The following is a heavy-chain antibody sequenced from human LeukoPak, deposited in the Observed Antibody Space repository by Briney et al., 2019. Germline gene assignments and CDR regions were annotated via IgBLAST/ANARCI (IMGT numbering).Heavy chain of an antibody. CDR2: TYYSGST. Sequence: SETLSLTCTVSGGSISSYYWSWLRQPPGKGLEWIGYTYYSGSTNYNPSLKSRVTISVDTSKNQFSLMLSSVTAADTAVYYCARDLGYCSGGSCYSEFGYWGQGTLVTVSS. CDR1: GGSISSYY. J-gene: IGHJ4*02. V-gene: IGHV4-59*01. CDR3: ARDLGYCSGGSCYSEFGY. D-gene: IGHD2-15*01.